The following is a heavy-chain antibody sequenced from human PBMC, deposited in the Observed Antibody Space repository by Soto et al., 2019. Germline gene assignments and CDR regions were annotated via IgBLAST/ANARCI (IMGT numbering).Heavy chain of an antibody. CDR2: IIPMFGTT. J-gene: IGHJ4*02. D-gene: IGHD3-9*01. CDR3: EIGNGLRYFDWTLED. V-gene: IGHV1-69*06. Sequence: QVQLVQSGAEVKKPGSSVKVSCKASGGTFTNYTISWVRQAPGQGLEWMGGIIPMFGTTNHAQKFQGRVTINANKSSSAAHMDLSSLRSEDTAVSYCEIGNGLRYFDWTLEDLGQGRLVNVSS. CDR1: GGTFTNYT.